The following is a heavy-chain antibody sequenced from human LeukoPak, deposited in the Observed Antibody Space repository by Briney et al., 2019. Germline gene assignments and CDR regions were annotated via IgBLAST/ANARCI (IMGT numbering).Heavy chain of an antibody. J-gene: IGHJ4*02. CDR3: ARRFDY. V-gene: IGHV4-39*01. Sequence: SETLSLTCTVPGGSISSSSYYWGWIRQPPGKGLEWIGSIYYSGSTYYNPSLKSRVTISVDTSKNQFSLKLSSVAAGDTAVYYCARRFDYWGQGTLVTVSS. CDR1: GGSISSSSYY. CDR2: IYYSGST.